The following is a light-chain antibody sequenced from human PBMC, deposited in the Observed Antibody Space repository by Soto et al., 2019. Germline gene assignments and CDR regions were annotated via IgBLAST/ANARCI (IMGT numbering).Light chain of an antibody. CDR1: SSNIGAGYD. J-gene: IGLJ1*01. V-gene: IGLV1-40*01. CDR2: GNN. Sequence: QSVLTQPPSVSGAPGQRVTISCTGSSSNIGAGYDVHWYQQLPETAPKLLIYGNNNRPSGVPDRFSDSKSGTSAPLAITGLQAEDEADYYCQSYDSSLSSYVFGTGTKLTVL. CDR3: QSYDSSLSSYV.